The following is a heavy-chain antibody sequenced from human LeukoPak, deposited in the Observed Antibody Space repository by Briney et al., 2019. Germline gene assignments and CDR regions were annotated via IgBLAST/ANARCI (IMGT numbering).Heavy chain of an antibody. CDR2: ISSSGSTI. Sequence: GGSLRLSCAASGFTFSTYNMNWVRQAPGKGLEWVSYISSSGSTIYYADSVKGRFTISRDNAQNSLYLQMNSLRAEDTAIYYCVRDRGTYRPIDYWGQGTLVTLSS. CDR3: VRDRGTYRPIDY. J-gene: IGHJ4*02. CDR1: GFTFSTYN. V-gene: IGHV3-48*04. D-gene: IGHD1-26*01.